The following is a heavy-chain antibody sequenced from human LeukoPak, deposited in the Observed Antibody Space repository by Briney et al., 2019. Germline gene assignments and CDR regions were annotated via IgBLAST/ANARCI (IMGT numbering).Heavy chain of an antibody. D-gene: IGHD3-10*01. CDR1: GYTFTSYG. J-gene: IGHJ4*02. Sequence: ASVKVSCKASGYTFTSYGISWVRQAPGQGLEWMGWISAYNGNTNYAQKLQGRVTMTTDTSTSTAYMELRSLRSDDTAVYYCARVAQKLRLLWFGELPDFDYWGQGTLVTVSS. CDR3: ARVAQKLRLLWFGELPDFDY. V-gene: IGHV1-18*01. CDR2: ISAYNGNT.